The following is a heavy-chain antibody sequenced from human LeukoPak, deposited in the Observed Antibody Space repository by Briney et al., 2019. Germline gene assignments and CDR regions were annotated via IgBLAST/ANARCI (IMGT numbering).Heavy chain of an antibody. V-gene: IGHV3-53*01. CDR1: GFTVSSTY. CDR2: IYSGGKV. CDR3: AKVKTPFTFGGVIVSFDY. J-gene: IGHJ4*02. D-gene: IGHD3-16*02. Sequence: GGSLRLSCAASGFTVSSTYMSWVRQTPGKGLEWVSVIYSGGKVYYIDSVKGRFTISRDTSKNTLYLQMNSLRAEDTAVYYCAKVKTPFTFGGVIVSFDYWGQGTLVTVSS.